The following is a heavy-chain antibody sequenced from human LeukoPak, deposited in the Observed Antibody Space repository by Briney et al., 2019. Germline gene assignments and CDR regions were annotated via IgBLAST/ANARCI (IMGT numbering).Heavy chain of an antibody. V-gene: IGHV3-33*08. CDR3: ARAIEI. CDR1: GFTFSSYN. CDR2: TWYDASVE. Sequence: GGSLRLSCAASGFTFSSYNMNWVRQAPGKGLEWVAVTWYDASVEYYADSVKGRFTISRDNSKNRVYLQMNSLRVEDTAVYYCARAIEIWGQGTLVTVSS. J-gene: IGHJ4*02. D-gene: IGHD5-24*01.